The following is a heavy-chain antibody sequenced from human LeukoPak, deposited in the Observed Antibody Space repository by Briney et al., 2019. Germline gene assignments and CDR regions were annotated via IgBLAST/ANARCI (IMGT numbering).Heavy chain of an antibody. CDR3: AREEGDGYNYGY. CDR1: GFTFTSSA. CDR2: IVVGSGNT. Sequence: ASVTVSCKASGFTFTSSAMQWVRQARGQRLEWIGWIVVGSGNTNYAQKFQGRVTMTRDTSTSTVYMELSSLRSEDTAVYYCAREEGDGYNYGYWGQGTLVTVSS. V-gene: IGHV1-58*02. D-gene: IGHD5-24*01. J-gene: IGHJ4*02.